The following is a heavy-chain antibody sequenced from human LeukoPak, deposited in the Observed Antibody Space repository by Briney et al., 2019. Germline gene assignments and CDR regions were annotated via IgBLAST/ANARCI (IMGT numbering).Heavy chain of an antibody. CDR3: ARISGATGN. D-gene: IGHD3-10*01. J-gene: IGHJ4*02. V-gene: IGHV1-2*02. CDR2: INPNSGGT. Sequence: ASVKVSCKASGYSFTAYYVQWVRQAPGQGLEWMGWINPNSGGTNYAQKFRGRVTMTRDTSSSTAYMELSRLTSDDTAVYYCARISGATGNWGQETLVTVSS. CDR1: GYSFTAYY.